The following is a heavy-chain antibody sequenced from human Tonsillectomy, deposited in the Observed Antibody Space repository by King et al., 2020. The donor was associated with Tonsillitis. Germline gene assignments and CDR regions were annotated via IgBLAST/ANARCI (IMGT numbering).Heavy chain of an antibody. Sequence: VQLVESGGGLVQPGGSLRLSCAASGFTFSSYAMSWVRRAPGKGLEWVSAVSGSGGNTYYADSVKGRFTISRDNSKNTLYLQMNSLRAEDTAVYYCAKGKGRWVYGDYDFFDYWGQGTLVTVSS. D-gene: IGHD4-17*01. J-gene: IGHJ4*02. CDR2: VSGSGGNT. CDR3: AKGKGRWVYGDYDFFDY. V-gene: IGHV3-23*04. CDR1: GFTFSSYA.